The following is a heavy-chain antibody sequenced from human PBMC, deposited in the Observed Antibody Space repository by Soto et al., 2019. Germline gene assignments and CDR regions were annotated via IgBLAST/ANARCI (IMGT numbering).Heavy chain of an antibody. CDR2: INPSGGST. CDR3: ARCGDFWSGYYPQWYYYYGMDV. J-gene: IGHJ6*02. D-gene: IGHD3-3*01. CDR1: GYTFTSYY. V-gene: IGHV1-46*01. Sequence: GASVKVSCKASGYTFTSYYMHWVRQAPGQGLEWMGIINPSGGSTSYAQKFQGRVTMTRDTSTSTVYMELSSLRSEDTAVYYCARCGDFWSGYYPQWYYYYGMDVWGQGTTVTVS.